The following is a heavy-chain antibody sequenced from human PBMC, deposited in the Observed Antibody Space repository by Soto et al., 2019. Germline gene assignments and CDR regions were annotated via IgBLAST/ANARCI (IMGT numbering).Heavy chain of an antibody. CDR1: GGSFSGYY. D-gene: IGHD2-2*01. CDR2: INHSGST. V-gene: IGHV4-34*01. J-gene: IGHJ5*02. CDR3: ARGILGYCSSTSCYYYGWFDP. Sequence: SETLSLTCAVYGGSFSGYYWSWVRQPPGKGLEWIGEINHSGSTNYNPSLKSRVTISVDTSKNQFSLKLSSVTAADTAVYYCARGILGYCSSTSCYYYGWFDPGAREPWSPSPQ.